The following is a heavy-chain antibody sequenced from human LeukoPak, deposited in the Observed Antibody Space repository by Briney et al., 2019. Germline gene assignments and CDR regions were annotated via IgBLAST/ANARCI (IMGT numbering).Heavy chain of an antibody. Sequence: GGSLRLSCEASGFIFSEFAMTWVRQPPGNGLEWVAVIFSDEKTQVYADSVKGRFTISRDNSRNKLFLQMDSLRPDDTAIYYCASPYSGYDGVSLDFHWGQGTKVTVSP. CDR1: GFIFSEFA. V-gene: IGHV3-30*04. CDR3: ASPYSGYDGVSLDFH. CDR2: IFSDEKTQ. D-gene: IGHD5-12*01. J-gene: IGHJ4*02.